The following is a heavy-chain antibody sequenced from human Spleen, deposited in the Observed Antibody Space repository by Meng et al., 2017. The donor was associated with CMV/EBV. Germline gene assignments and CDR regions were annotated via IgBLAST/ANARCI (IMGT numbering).Heavy chain of an antibody. J-gene: IGHJ5*02. D-gene: IGHD1-26*01. CDR2: INPDSGAT. CDR3: ASDRGIRNWFDP. CDR1: GYTFTDAY. Sequence: QVQLVQSGAEVKKSGASVTVSCRASGYTFTDAYIYWVRQAPGQGLEWVGRINPDSGATNYAQKFQGRVTMTRDTSMNTAYMDLSRLTFDDTAVYCRASDRGIRNWFDPWGQGTLVTVSS. V-gene: IGHV1-2*06.